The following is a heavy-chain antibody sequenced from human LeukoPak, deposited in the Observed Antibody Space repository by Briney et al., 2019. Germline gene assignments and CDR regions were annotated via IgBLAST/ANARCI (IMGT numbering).Heavy chain of an antibody. D-gene: IGHD3-10*01. CDR3: ARGAEDPYYYGSGSYFWFDP. V-gene: IGHV4-30-2*01. CDR1: GGSISSGGYS. J-gene: IGHJ5*02. Sequence: PSETLSLTCAVSGGSISSGGYSWSWIRQPPGKGLEWIVYIYHSGSTYYNPSLKSRVTISVDRSKNQFSLKLSSVTAADTAVYYCARGAEDPYYYGSGSYFWFDPWGQGTLVTVSS. CDR2: IYHSGST.